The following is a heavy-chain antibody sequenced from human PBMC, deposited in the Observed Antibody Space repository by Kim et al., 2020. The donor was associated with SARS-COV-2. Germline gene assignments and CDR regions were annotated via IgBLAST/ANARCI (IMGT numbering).Heavy chain of an antibody. D-gene: IGHD3-22*01. Sequence: SVKVSCKASGGTFSSYAISWVRQAPGQGLEWMGGIIPIFGTANYAQKFQGRVTITADESTSTAYMELSSLRSEDTAVYYCAREEENYYDSSGYYPNWFDPWGQGTLVTVSS. V-gene: IGHV1-69*13. CDR3: AREEENYYDSSGYYPNWFDP. CDR2: IIPIFGTA. CDR1: GGTFSSYA. J-gene: IGHJ5*02.